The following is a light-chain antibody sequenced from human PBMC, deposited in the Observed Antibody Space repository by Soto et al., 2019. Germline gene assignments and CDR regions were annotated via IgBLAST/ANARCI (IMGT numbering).Light chain of an antibody. V-gene: IGKV3-20*01. CDR1: QSVSSSY. Sequence: EIVLTQSPGTLSLSPGERATLSCRASQSVSSSYLAWYQQKPGQAPRLLIYGASGRATGIPDRFSGSGSGTDFTLTISGLEPEDFAVYYCQQYGSSPLTFGGGTKVDIK. CDR2: GAS. J-gene: IGKJ4*01. CDR3: QQYGSSPLT.